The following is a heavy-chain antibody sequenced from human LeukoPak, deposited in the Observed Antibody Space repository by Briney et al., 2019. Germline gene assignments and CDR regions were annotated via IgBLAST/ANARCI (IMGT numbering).Heavy chain of an antibody. J-gene: IGHJ1*01. V-gene: IGHV4-39*01. CDR3: ARPSTKYSSSSGYFQH. CDR1: VDSISSSSYN. CDR2: IYYSGST. D-gene: IGHD6-6*01. Sequence: SETLSLTCTVSVDSISSSSYNWGWIRQPPGKGLEWIGSIYYSGSTYYNPSLKSRVTISVDTSKNQFSLKLSSVTAADTAVYYCARPSTKYSSSSGYFQHWGQGTLVTVSS.